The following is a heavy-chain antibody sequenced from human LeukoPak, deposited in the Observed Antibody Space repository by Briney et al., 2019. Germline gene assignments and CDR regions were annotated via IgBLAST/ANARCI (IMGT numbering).Heavy chain of an antibody. CDR1: GFTFSTSW. Sequence: GGSLRLSCATSGFTFSTSWMHWVRQAPGNGLVWVSRINTDGNTRDYADSVKGRFTISRDNAKNTLYLQMNSLRADDTAVYYCVRDMGYYDKVWGQGTLVTVSS. J-gene: IGHJ4*02. D-gene: IGHD3-22*01. V-gene: IGHV3-74*01. CDR2: INTDGNTR. CDR3: VRDMGYYDKV.